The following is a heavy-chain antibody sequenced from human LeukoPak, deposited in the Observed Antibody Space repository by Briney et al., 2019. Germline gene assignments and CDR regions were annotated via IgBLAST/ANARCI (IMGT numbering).Heavy chain of an antibody. Sequence: GASVKVSCKASGYTFTSYYMHWVRQAPGQGLEWMGIINPSGGSTSYAQKFQGRVTMTRDTSTSTVYMELSSLRSGDTAVYYCARQNYDFWSGYPSYYYYYGMDVWGQGTTVTVSS. CDR2: INPSGGST. D-gene: IGHD3-3*01. CDR1: GYTFTSYY. CDR3: ARQNYDFWSGYPSYYYYYGMDV. J-gene: IGHJ6*02. V-gene: IGHV1-46*01.